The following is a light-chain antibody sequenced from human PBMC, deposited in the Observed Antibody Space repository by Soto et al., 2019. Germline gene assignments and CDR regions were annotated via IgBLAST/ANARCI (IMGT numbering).Light chain of an antibody. Sequence: EIVLTQPPGTLSLSPGERATLSCRASQSVSSSYLAWYQQNRGQAPRLLIYDASSSAPGMPDRFGGSGAGTDFTLTMSRLESEDFAVYYCQQYGSSRGTFGQVTKVEIK. CDR1: QSVSSSY. J-gene: IGKJ1*01. V-gene: IGKV3-20*01. CDR2: DAS. CDR3: QQYGSSRGT.